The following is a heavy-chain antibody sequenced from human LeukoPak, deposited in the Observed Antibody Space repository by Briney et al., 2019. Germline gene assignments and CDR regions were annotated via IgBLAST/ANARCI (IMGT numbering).Heavy chain of an antibody. CDR3: ARDPQHSMDV. D-gene: IGHD5-18*01. V-gene: IGHV3-33*01. Sequence: GGSLRLSCAASGFTFSNHGIHWDRQAPGKGLEWVSAIWYDGSKRCYADSVKGRFTISRDDSKNTVYLQMNSLRADDTAVYYCARDPQHSMDVWGQGTTVTVSS. CDR1: GFTFSNHG. J-gene: IGHJ6*02. CDR2: IWYDGSKR.